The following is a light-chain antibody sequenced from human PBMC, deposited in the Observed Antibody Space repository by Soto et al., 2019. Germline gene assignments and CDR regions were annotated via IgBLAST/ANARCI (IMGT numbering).Light chain of an antibody. V-gene: IGLV2-14*03. CDR3: SSYPSTNTLXV. CDR2: DVS. CDR1: TSDVGNYNL. Sequence: QSALTQPASVSGSPGQSITISCTGTTSDVGNYNLVSWYQQHPGKAPKLMIFDVSRRPSGVSDRFSASKSGNTASLTISGLQAEDEADYYCSSYPSTNTLXVFXTGTKVTVL. J-gene: IGLJ1*01.